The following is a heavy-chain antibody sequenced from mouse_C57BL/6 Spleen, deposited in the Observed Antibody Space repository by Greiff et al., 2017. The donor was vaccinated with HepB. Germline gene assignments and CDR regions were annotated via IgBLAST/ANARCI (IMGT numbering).Heavy chain of an antibody. CDR1: GYTFTDYY. Sequence: VHLVESGPELVKPGASVKISCKASGYTFTDYYINWVKQRPGQGLEWIGWIYPGSGNTKYNEKFKGKATLTVDTSSSTAYMQLSSLTSEDSAVYFCARSDYSNYDWYFDVWGTGTTVTVSS. V-gene: IGHV1-84*01. D-gene: IGHD2-5*01. CDR3: ARSDYSNYDWYFDV. CDR2: IYPGSGNT. J-gene: IGHJ1*03.